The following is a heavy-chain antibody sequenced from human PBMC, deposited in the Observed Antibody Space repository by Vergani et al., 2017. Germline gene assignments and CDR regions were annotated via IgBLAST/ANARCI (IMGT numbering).Heavy chain of an antibody. J-gene: IGHJ2*01. Sequence: QVQLVESGGGLVKPGGSLRLSCAASGFTFSDYYMSWIRQAPGKGLEWVSYISSSSSYTNYADSVKGRFTISRDNAKNSLYLQMNSLRDEDTAVYYCARASKASSGYYLLSLAYDWYFDLWGRGTLVTVSS. CDR1: GFTFSDYY. D-gene: IGHD3-22*01. CDR2: ISSSSSYT. V-gene: IGHV3-11*05. CDR3: ARASKASSGYYLLSLAYDWYFDL.